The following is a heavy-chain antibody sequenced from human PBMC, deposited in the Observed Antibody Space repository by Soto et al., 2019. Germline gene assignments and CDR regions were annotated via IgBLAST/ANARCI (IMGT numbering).Heavy chain of an antibody. D-gene: IGHD1-1*01. CDR1: GFSLSTSGVG. V-gene: IGHV2-5*02. Sequence: QITLKESGPTLVKPTQTLTLTCTFSGFSLSTSGVGVGWIRQPPGKALEWLALIYWDDDKRYSASLNSRLTITKDTSKNQVVLTVTNMDPVDTATYYCARATGTTPHGVGWFDPWGQGTLVTVSS. CDR2: IYWDDDK. J-gene: IGHJ5*02. CDR3: ARATGTTPHGVGWFDP.